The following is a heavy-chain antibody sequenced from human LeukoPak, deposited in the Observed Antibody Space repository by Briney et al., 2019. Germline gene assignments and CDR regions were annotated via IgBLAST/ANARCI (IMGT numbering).Heavy chain of an antibody. J-gene: IGHJ6*02. Sequence: GGSLRLSCAASGFTFSSYWMSWVRQAPGKGLEWVANIKQDGSEKYYVDSVKGRFTISRDNAKNSLYLQMNSLRAEDTALYYCAKDIEPRYYDSKGMDVWGQGTTVTVSS. CDR2: IKQDGSEK. CDR3: AKDIEPRYYDSKGMDV. CDR1: GFTFSSYW. V-gene: IGHV3-7*03. D-gene: IGHD3-22*01.